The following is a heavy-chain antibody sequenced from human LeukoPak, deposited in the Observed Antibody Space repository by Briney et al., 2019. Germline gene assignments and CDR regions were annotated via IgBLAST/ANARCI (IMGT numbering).Heavy chain of an antibody. CDR3: AKDFYGMDV. V-gene: IGHV3-30*18. Sequence: GGSLRLSCAASGFTFSSYGMHWVRQAPGKGLEWVAVISYDGSNKYYADSVKGRFTISRDNSKNTLYPQMNSLRAEDTAVYYCAKDFYGMDVWGQGTTVTVSS. J-gene: IGHJ6*02. CDR2: ISYDGSNK. CDR1: GFTFSSYG.